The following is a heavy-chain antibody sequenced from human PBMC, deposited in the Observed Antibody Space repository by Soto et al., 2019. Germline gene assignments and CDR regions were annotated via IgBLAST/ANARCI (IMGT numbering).Heavy chain of an antibody. V-gene: IGHV4-59*01. Sequence: SETLSLTCTASGGSISSYYWSWIRQPPGKGLEWIGYIYYSGSTNYNPSLKSRVTISVDTSKNQFSLKLSSVTAADTAVYYCARERGATYDAFDIWGQGTMVTVSS. CDR2: IYYSGST. D-gene: IGHD1-26*01. CDR3: ARERGATYDAFDI. CDR1: GGSISSYY. J-gene: IGHJ3*02.